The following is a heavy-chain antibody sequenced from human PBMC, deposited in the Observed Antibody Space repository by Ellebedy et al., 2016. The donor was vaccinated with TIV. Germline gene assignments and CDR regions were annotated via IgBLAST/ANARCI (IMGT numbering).Heavy chain of an antibody. V-gene: IGHV3-48*02. D-gene: IGHD6-13*01. Sequence: GESLKISCAASGFSFTNYAMNWVRQAPGKGLEGVSAVSSSGDTTYYADSVKGRFTISRDNAKNSLYLQMNSLRDEDTAVYYCARDGVTGNSRWDWIDPWGQGTLVTVSS. CDR3: ARDGVTGNSRWDWIDP. CDR1: GFSFTNYA. CDR2: VSSSGDTT. J-gene: IGHJ5*02.